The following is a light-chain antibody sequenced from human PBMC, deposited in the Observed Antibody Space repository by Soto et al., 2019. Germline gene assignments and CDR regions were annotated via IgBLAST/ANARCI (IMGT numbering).Light chain of an antibody. V-gene: IGLV1-47*02. CDR3: AAWDDSLSALV. J-gene: IGLJ3*02. CDR1: SSNIGNND. CDR2: SNN. Sequence: QSVLTQPPSASRTPGQRVISSCSGSSSNIGNNDVYWYQQLPGTAPKLLIYSNNQRPSGVPDRFSGSKSGTSASLAISGLRSEDEADYYCAAWDDSLSALVFGGGTKLTVL.